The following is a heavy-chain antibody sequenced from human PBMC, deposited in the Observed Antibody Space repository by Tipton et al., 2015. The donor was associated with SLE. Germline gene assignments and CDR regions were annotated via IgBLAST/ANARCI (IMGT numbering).Heavy chain of an antibody. Sequence: SLRLSCAASGFTFSSYSMNWVRQAPGKGLEWVPSISSGDTFIYYADSVKGRFTISRDNSKNSLYLQMNSLRAEDTAMYYCARGLSNSGYPDYWGQGTLVTVSS. J-gene: IGHJ4*02. V-gene: IGHV3-21*01. CDR3: ARGLSNSGYPDY. CDR2: ISSGDTFI. D-gene: IGHD3-22*01. CDR1: GFTFSSYS.